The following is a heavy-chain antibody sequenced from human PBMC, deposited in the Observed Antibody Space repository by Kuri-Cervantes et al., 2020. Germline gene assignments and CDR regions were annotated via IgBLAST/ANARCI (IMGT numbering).Heavy chain of an antibody. J-gene: IGHJ4*02. CDR2: IYSIGNA. V-gene: IGHV4-34*10. Sequence: SETLSLTCAVYGGSFSGYYWSWIRQPPGKGLEWIGYIYSIGNAFYNPSLKSRVTMSLDTSKNQFSLSLTSVTTADTAVYHCTRTGSNGGWFPFDYWGRGTLVTVSS. CDR3: TRTGSNGGWFPFDY. CDR1: GGSFSGYY. D-gene: IGHD6-19*01.